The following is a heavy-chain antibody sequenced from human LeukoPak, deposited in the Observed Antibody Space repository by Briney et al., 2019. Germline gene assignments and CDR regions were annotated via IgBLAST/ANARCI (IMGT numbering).Heavy chain of an antibody. CDR1: GGSISSSSYY. V-gene: IGHV4-39*02. CDR2: IYYSGST. Sequence: SETLSLTCTVSGGSISSSSYYWGWIRQPPGKGLEWIGSIYYSGSTYYNPSLKSRVTISVDTSKNQFSLKLSSVTAADTAVYYCARDRGGWFDPWGQGTLVTVSS. J-gene: IGHJ5*02. CDR3: ARDRGGWFDP.